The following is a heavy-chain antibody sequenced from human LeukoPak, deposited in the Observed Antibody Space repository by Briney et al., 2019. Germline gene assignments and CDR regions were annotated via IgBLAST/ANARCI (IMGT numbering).Heavy chain of an antibody. V-gene: IGHV4-34*01. CDR3: ARRDSIAAATGAWFDP. CDR2: INHSGST. D-gene: IGHD6-13*01. CDR1: GGSLSSFY. J-gene: IGHJ5*02. Sequence: PSETLSLTCTLSGGSLSSFYWSWIRQPPGKGLEWIGEINHSGSTNYNPSLKSRVTISVDTSKNQFSLKLSSVTAADTAVYYCARRDSIAAATGAWFDPWGQGTLVTVSS.